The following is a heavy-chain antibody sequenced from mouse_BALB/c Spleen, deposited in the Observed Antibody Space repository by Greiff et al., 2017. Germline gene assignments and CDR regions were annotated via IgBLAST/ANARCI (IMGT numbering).Heavy chain of an antibody. Sequence: VQGVESGAELAKPGASVKMSCKASGYTFTSYWMHWVKQRPGQGLEWIGYINPSTGYTEYNQKFKDKATLTADKSSSTAYMQLSSLTSEDSAVYYCARLPRYFDYWGQGTTLTVSS. J-gene: IGHJ2*01. CDR1: GYTFTSYW. CDR3: ARLPRYFDY. CDR2: INPSTGYT. D-gene: IGHD5-1*01. V-gene: IGHV1-7*01.